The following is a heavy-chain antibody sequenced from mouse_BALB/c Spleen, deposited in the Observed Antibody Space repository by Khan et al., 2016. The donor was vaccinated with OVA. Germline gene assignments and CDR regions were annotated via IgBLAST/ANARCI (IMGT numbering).Heavy chain of an antibody. CDR1: GYSFTSYW. J-gene: IGHJ2*01. D-gene: IGHD2-4*01. CDR3: TRSYDSYYFDY. CDR2: IYPGISDT. V-gene: IGHV1-5*01. Sequence: IQLVQSGTVLARPGASVKMSCKASGYSFTSYWMHWVKQRPGQGLEWIGAIYPGISDTRYNQKFQVKAKLTAVTSARTASMELSSLTNEDFSVYFCTRSYDSYYFDYWGQGTTLTVSS.